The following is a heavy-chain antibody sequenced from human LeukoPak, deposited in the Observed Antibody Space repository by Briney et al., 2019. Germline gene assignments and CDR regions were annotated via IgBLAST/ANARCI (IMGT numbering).Heavy chain of an antibody. CDR1: GFAFSNYW. CDR3: AREPVRKRWFDS. Sequence: GGSLRLSCTGSGFAFSNYWMSWVRQAPGKGLEWVANIKYDGSEKYYVDSVKGQLTISRDNAKNSLYLQMNSLRAEDTAVYYCAREPVRKRWFDSWGQGTLVTVSS. J-gene: IGHJ5*01. D-gene: IGHD3-10*01. CDR2: IKYDGSEK. V-gene: IGHV3-7*03.